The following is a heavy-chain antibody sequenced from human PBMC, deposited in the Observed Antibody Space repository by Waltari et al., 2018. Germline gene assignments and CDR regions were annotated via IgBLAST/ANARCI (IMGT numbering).Heavy chain of an antibody. J-gene: IGHJ3*02. D-gene: IGHD5-12*01. Sequence: QVQLQESGPGLVKPSETLSLTCTVPGGSISSHYWSWIRQPPGKGLEWIGYIYYSGSTNYNPSLKSRVTISVDTSKNQFSLKLSSVTAADTAVYYCARVRGHSGWVAFDIWGQGTMVTVSS. CDR1: GGSISSHY. CDR2: IYYSGST. V-gene: IGHV4-59*11. CDR3: ARVRGHSGWVAFDI.